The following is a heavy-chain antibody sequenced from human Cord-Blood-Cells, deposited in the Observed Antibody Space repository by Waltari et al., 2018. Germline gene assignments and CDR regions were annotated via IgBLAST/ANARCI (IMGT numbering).Heavy chain of an antibody. J-gene: IGHJ3*02. CDR1: GGTFSSYA. CDR2: IIPIFGTA. V-gene: IGHV1-69*01. CDR3: ARVEGIVVVPAAIRFPGPPDI. Sequence: QVQLVQSGAEGKQPGSSVKVSCKASGGTFSSYAISWGRTAAAQGLEWMGGIIPIFGTANYAQKFQGRVTITADESTSTAYMELSSLRSEDTAVYYCARVEGIVVVPAAIRFPGPPDIWGQGTMVTVSS. D-gene: IGHD2-2*02.